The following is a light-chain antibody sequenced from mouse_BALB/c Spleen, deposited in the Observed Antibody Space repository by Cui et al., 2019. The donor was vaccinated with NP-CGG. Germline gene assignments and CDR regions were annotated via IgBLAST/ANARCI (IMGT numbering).Light chain of an antibody. CDR1: TGAVTTNNY. Sequence: QAVVTQESALTTSPGSTVTLLCRSSTGAVTTNNYANWFQEKPEHLFTGLIGGTNNRAPGVPARFSGSLIGDKAALTITGAQTEDEAIYFCALWYSNHWVFGGGSKLTVL. V-gene: IGLV1*01. CDR2: GTN. J-gene: IGLJ1*01. CDR3: ALWYSNHWV.